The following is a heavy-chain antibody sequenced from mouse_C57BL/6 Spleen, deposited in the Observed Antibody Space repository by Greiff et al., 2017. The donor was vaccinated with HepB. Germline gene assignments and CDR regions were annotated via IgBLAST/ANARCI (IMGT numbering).Heavy chain of an antibody. V-gene: IGHV1-82*01. D-gene: IGHD3-3*01. CDR1: GYAFSSSW. Sequence: QVQLQQSGPELVKPGASVKISCKASGYAFSSSWMNWVKQRPGKGLEWIGRIYPGDGDTNYNGKFKGKATLTADKSSSTAYMQLSSLTSEDSAVYFCARSRGHGAMDYWGQGTSVTVSS. CDR3: ARSRGHGAMDY. J-gene: IGHJ4*01. CDR2: IYPGDGDT.